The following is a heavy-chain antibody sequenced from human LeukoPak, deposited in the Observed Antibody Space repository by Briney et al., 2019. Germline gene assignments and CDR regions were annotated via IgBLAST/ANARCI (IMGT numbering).Heavy chain of an antibody. Sequence: SVKVSCKASGGTFSSYAISWVRQAPGQGLEWMGRINPMFGTVKYAQKFQGRVTITADTSTSTAYMELSSLRSEDTAVYYCARDRDVDIVATTLTLDYWGQGTLVTVSS. V-gene: IGHV1-69*06. CDR2: INPMFGTV. J-gene: IGHJ4*02. D-gene: IGHD5-12*01. CDR1: GGTFSSYA. CDR3: ARDRDVDIVATTLTLDY.